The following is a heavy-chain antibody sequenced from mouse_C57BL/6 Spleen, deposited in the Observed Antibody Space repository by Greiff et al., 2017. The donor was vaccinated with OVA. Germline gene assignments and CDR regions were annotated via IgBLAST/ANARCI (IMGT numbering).Heavy chain of an antibody. CDR3: TRDRLGQTWFAY. CDR2: ISSGGDYI. D-gene: IGHD4-1*01. CDR1: GFTFSSYA. J-gene: IGHJ3*01. Sequence: EVKVEESGEGLVKPGGSLKLSCAASGFTFSSYAMSWVRQTPEKRLEWVAYISSGGDYIYYADTVKGRFTISRDNARNTLYLQMSSLKSEDTAMYYCTRDRLGQTWFAYWGQGTLVTVSA. V-gene: IGHV5-9-1*02.